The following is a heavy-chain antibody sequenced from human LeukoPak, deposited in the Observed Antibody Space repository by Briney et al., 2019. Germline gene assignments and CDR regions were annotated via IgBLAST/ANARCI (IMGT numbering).Heavy chain of an antibody. J-gene: IGHJ1*01. V-gene: IGHV1-69*04. CDR3: AREYGGNSGYFQH. CDR1: GGTFISYT. D-gene: IGHD4-23*01. Sequence: ASVKVSCKASGGTFISYTISWVRQAPGQGLEWMGRIIPILGIANYAQKFQGRVTITADKSTSTAYMELSSLRSEDTAVYYCAREYGGNSGYFQHWGQGTLVTVSS. CDR2: IIPILGIA.